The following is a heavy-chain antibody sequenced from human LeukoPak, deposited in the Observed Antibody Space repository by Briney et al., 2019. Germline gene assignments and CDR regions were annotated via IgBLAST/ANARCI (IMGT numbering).Heavy chain of an antibody. Sequence: SVKVSCKASGGTFSSYAISWVRQAPGEGLEWMGRIIPILGIANYAQKFQGRVTITADKSTSTAYMELSSLRSEDTAVYYCARDPIWSGYYRKNGHVICDAFDIWGQGTMVTVSS. J-gene: IGHJ3*02. CDR3: ARDPIWSGYYRKNGHVICDAFDI. CDR2: IIPILGIA. D-gene: IGHD3-3*01. V-gene: IGHV1-69*04. CDR1: GGTFSSYA.